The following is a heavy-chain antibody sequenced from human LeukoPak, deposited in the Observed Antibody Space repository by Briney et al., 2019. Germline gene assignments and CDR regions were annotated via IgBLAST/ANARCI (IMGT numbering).Heavy chain of an antibody. D-gene: IGHD2-2*01. V-gene: IGHV3-9*01. CDR3: AKAYCGSISCYFDY. CDR1: GFTFDNYA. CDR2: LTWNSGST. J-gene: IGHJ4*02. Sequence: GGSLRLSCAASGFTFDNYAMHWVRQAPGKGLEWVSGLTWNSGSTGYAGSVKGRFTISRDNAKNSLYLQMNSLRPEDTALYYCAKAYCGSISCYFDYWGQGTLVTVSS.